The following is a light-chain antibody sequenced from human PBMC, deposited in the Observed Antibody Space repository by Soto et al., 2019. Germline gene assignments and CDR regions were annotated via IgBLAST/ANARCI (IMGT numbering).Light chain of an antibody. CDR1: SSDVGGYNY. V-gene: IGLV2-14*01. J-gene: IGLJ1*01. CDR3: ISYTTSVTYV. Sequence: QSALTQPASVSESPGQSITISCTGTSSDVGGYNYVSWYQQHPGKAHKLMISGVSNRPSGVSNRFSGSKSGNTASLTISGLQTEDEADYYCISYTTSVTYVFGTGTNVTVL. CDR2: GVS.